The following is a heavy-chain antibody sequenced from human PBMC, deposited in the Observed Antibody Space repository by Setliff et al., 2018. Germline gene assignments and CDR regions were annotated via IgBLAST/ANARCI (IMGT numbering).Heavy chain of an antibody. CDR1: GFTVSSFS. CDR2: IRYGGSKK. D-gene: IGHD3-22*01. J-gene: IGHJ4*01. CDR3: AKEIQPRRGPVYDSSGLAFDY. Sequence: PGGSLRLSCAASGFTVSSFSMHWVRHTPGKGLEWVAYIRYGGSKKDYADYVRGRFTISRDDSKNTVSLQMSSLRAEDTAVYYCAKEIQPRRGPVYDSSGLAFDYWGQGTLVTVSS. V-gene: IGHV3-30*02.